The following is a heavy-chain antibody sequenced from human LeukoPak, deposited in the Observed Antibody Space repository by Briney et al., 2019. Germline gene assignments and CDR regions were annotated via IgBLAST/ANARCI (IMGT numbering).Heavy chain of an antibody. Sequence: GGSLGLSCAASGFPFSSYRMNWFGKAPGKGLGWVSSISSSSYIYYADSVKGRFTISRDNAKNSLYLQMNSLRAEDTAVYYCARNDVAVAGTTWGQGTLVTVSS. D-gene: IGHD6-19*01. CDR1: GFPFSSYR. J-gene: IGHJ4*02. V-gene: IGHV3-21*01. CDR2: ISSSSYI. CDR3: ARNDVAVAGTT.